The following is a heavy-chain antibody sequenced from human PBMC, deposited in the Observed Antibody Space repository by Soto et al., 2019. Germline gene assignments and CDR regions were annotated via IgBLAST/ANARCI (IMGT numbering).Heavy chain of an antibody. V-gene: IGHV3-30*03. Sequence: GGSLRLSCAASGFTFSSYGMHWVRQAPGKGLEWVAVISYDGSNKYYADSVKGRFTISRDNSKNTLYLQMNSLRSEDTAVYYCARADMYYYDSSGYSGPDYWGQGTLVTVSS. CDR2: ISYDGSNK. J-gene: IGHJ4*02. CDR1: GFTFSSYG. CDR3: ARADMYYYDSSGYSGPDY. D-gene: IGHD3-22*01.